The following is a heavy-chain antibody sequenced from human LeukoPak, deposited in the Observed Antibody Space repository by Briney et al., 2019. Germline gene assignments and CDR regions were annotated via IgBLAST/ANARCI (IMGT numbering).Heavy chain of an antibody. V-gene: IGHV5-51*01. CDR3: ARESQMATIFRDDAFDI. Sequence: GESLKISCKGSGYNFINYWIGWVRQMPGKGLEWLGIIYPGDSDTRYSPSFQGQVTISADKSISTAYLQWSSLKASDTAMYYCARESQMATIFRDDAFDIWGQGTMVTVSS. D-gene: IGHD5-24*01. CDR1: GYNFINYW. CDR2: IYPGDSDT. J-gene: IGHJ3*02.